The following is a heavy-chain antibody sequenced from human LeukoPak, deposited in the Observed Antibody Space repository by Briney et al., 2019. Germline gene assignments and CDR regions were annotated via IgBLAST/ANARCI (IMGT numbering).Heavy chain of an antibody. V-gene: IGHV3-11*01. Sequence: GGSLRLSCAASGFSFSDSYMTWIRQTPGMGLESLAYISGMGHDIYYADPVKGRFTISRDNAKNSLYLQMNSLRPEDTALYYCSTGPRSLPYWGPGTLVTVSS. J-gene: IGHJ4*01. D-gene: IGHD4-23*01. CDR1: GFSFSDSY. CDR3: STGPRSLPY. CDR2: ISGMGHDI.